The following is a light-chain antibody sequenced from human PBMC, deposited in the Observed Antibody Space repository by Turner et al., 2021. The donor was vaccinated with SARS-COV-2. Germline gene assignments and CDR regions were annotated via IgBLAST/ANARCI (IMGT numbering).Light chain of an antibody. CDR1: QSIRNY. Sequence: DIQLTQSPSSLSASVGDRVTITCRASQSIRNYLLRYQQRPGKAPKRLIYVTSSLQSGVPSRFSGSGSGTDFTLTISSLQPEDFATYYCQQSYSAPLTFGGGTKVESK. V-gene: IGKV1-39*01. CDR3: QQSYSAPLT. J-gene: IGKJ4*01. CDR2: VTS.